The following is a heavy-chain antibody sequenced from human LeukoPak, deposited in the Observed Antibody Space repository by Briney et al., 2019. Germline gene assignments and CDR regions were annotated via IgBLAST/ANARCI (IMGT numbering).Heavy chain of an antibody. Sequence: GGSLRLSCAASGFTFSSYEMNWVRQAPGKGLEWVSYISSSGGTIYYADSVKGRFTISRDNAKNSLYLQMNSLRAEDTAVYYCARSGGYFDWLSNHDAFDIWGQGTMVTVSS. CDR3: ARSGGYFDWLSNHDAFDI. CDR2: ISSSGGTI. D-gene: IGHD3-9*01. V-gene: IGHV3-48*03. CDR1: GFTFSSYE. J-gene: IGHJ3*02.